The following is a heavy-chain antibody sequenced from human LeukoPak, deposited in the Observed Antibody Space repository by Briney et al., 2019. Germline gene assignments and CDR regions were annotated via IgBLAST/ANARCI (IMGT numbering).Heavy chain of an antibody. V-gene: IGHV3-23*01. CDR2: ILASGRGT. Sequence: GGSLRLSCAASGFTFNIYAMSWVRQAPGKGLEWVSAILASGRGTHYSESVKGRFTIYRDDSKNTLYLQMGSLRAEDTAVYFCAKDLAIRGDSWGQGTLVTVSS. CDR1: GFTFNIYA. J-gene: IGHJ5*01. CDR3: AKDLAIRGDS.